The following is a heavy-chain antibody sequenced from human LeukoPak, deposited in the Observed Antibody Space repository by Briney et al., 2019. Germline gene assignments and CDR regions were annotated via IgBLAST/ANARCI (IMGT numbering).Heavy chain of an antibody. CDR1: GGTFSSYA. V-gene: IGHV1-69*05. CDR3: ARQGGSSWLGYNWFDP. Sequence: ASVKVSCKASGGTFSSYAISWVRQAPGQGLEWMGGIIPIFGTANYAQKFQGRVTMTTDTSTSTAYMELRSLRSDDTAVYYCARQGGSSWLGYNWFDPWGQGTLVTVSS. D-gene: IGHD6-13*01. J-gene: IGHJ5*02. CDR2: IIPIFGTA.